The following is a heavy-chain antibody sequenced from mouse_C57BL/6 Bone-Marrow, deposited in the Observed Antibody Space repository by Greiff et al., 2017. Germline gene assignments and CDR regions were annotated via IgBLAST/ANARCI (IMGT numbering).Heavy chain of an antibody. Sequence: EVMLVESGGGLVKPGGSLKLSCAASGFTFSSYAMSWVRQTPEKRLEWVATISDGGSYTYYPDNVKGRFTISRDNAKNNLYLQMSHLKSEDTAMYYCAREKGCAGPWFAYWGQGTLVTVSA. CDR1: GFTFSSYA. J-gene: IGHJ3*01. V-gene: IGHV5-4*01. CDR3: AREKGCAGPWFAY. CDR2: ISDGGSYT.